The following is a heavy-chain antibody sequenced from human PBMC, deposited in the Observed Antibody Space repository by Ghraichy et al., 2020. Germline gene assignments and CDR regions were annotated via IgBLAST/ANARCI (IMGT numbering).Heavy chain of an antibody. D-gene: IGHD6-19*01. J-gene: IGHJ4*02. CDR3: ARELLGSGWFDY. Sequence: ERMGIINPSGGSTSYAQKLQGRVTMTRDTSTSTVYMELSSLRSEDTAVYYCARELLGSGWFDYWGQGSLV. V-gene: IGHV1-46*03. CDR2: INPSGGST.